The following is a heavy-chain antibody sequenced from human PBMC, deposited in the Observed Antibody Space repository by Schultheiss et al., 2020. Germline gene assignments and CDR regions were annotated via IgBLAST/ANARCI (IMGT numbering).Heavy chain of an antibody. Sequence: GGSLRLSCAASGFTFSSYSMNWVRQAPGKGLEWVSSISSSSSYIYYADSVKGRFTISRDNSKNTVSLQMNSLRAEDTAIYYCARASRGDLLDYWGQGTLVTVSS. CDR1: GFTFSSYS. D-gene: IGHD7-27*01. J-gene: IGHJ4*02. CDR2: ISSSSSYI. V-gene: IGHV3-21*04. CDR3: ARASRGDLLDY.